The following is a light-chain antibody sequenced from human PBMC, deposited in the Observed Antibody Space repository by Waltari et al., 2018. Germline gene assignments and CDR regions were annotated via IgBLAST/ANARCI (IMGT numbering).Light chain of an antibody. V-gene: IGLV2-14*03. J-gene: IGLJ1*01. CDR3: GSYVNTRVLFV. CDR1: STAVGGYNF. Sequence: QSALTQPASVSGSPGQSITISCGGSSTAVGGYNFFSWYHQHPGKAPKVIIYDVNNRPSGISSRFSGSKSDNTASLTISDLQTEDEADYYCGSYVNTRVLFVFGSGTKVTVL. CDR2: DVN.